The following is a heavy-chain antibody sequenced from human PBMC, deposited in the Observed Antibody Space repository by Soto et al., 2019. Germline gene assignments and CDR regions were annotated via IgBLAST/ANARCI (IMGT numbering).Heavy chain of an antibody. Sequence: KSGPTLVNPTQTLTLTCTFSGFSLNTDGVGVGWIRQPPGKALEWLALIYWNDDKRYSPSLKSGLTITKDTSKNQVVLTMTNMDPVDTATYYCAHSTKGYCDSTSCLTPFDYWGQGTLVTVSP. CDR2: IYWNDDK. V-gene: IGHV2-5*01. CDR1: GFSLNTDGVG. D-gene: IGHD2-2*01. J-gene: IGHJ4*02. CDR3: AHSTKGYCDSTSCLTPFDY.